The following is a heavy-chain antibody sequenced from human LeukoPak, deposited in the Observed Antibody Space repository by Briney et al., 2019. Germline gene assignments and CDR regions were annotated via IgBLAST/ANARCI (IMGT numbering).Heavy chain of an antibody. CDR1: GYKLTNNW. CDR2: IYPGYSDA. CDR3: VRFALTSSLDH. V-gene: IGHV5-51*01. J-gene: IGHJ5*02. Sequence: GESLKICSKISGYKLTNNWIRWVRQVPGKSLEWMGLIYPGYSDAKYSPSFQGQVTLSVDASISTAYLQLSGLRASDTAIYYCVRFALTSSLDHWGQGTLVTVSS. D-gene: IGHD6-13*01.